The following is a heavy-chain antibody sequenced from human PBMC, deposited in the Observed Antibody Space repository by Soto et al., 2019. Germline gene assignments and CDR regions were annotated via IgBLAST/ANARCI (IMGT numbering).Heavy chain of an antibody. V-gene: IGHV4-31*03. J-gene: IGHJ3*02. D-gene: IGHD3-22*01. CDR2: IYFRGNT. Sequence: QVQLQESGPGLVKPSQTLSLTCSVSGDSISRIDYYWTWIGQHPEKGLEWIGNIYFRGNTYYSPSLESRLTISVDTSKNPFSLTLTSVTAADTAVYYCAREGGSYDIGGYLIRGAFDIWGQGTMVSVSS. CDR1: GDSISRIDYY. CDR3: AREGGSYDIGGYLIRGAFDI.